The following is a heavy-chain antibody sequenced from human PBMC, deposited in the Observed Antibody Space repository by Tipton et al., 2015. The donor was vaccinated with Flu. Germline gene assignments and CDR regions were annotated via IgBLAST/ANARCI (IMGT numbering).Heavy chain of an antibody. V-gene: IGHV4-38-2*01. D-gene: IGHD3-10*02. CDR3: ARHTGDSVRGLIDY. Sequence: TLSLTCSVSGYSIRSAYYWGWVRRSPGKGLEWIGTIYHSGTTYYNPSLKSRLTISVDTSKNQFSLRLSSVTAADTAIYYCARHTGDSVRGLIDYWGQGTLVTVSS. CDR2: IYHSGTT. CDR1: GYSIRSAYY. J-gene: IGHJ4*02.